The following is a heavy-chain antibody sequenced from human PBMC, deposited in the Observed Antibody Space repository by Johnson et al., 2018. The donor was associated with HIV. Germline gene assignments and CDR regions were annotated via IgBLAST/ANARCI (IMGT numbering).Heavy chain of an antibody. V-gene: IGHV3-66*04. D-gene: IGHD3-10*01. CDR1: GFTISSNY. Sequence: VQLVESGGGLVQPGGSLRLSCAASGFTISSNYMSWVRQVPGKGLEWVSVINSGGSTYYADFVKGRFIISRDNSKNTLYIQMNSLRAEDTAVYYCARHFRGGDRGAFDIWGQGTMVTVSS. J-gene: IGHJ3*02. CDR2: INSGGST. CDR3: ARHFRGGDRGAFDI.